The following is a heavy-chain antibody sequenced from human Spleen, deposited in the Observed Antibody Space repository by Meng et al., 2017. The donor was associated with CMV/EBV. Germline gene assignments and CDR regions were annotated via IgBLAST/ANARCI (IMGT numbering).Heavy chain of an antibody. CDR2: INPNSGGT. V-gene: IGHV1-2*02. D-gene: IGHD4-11*01. CDR3: ARWYGNYGN. J-gene: IGHJ4*02. CDR1: GYTLSGYY. Sequence: KVSCKASGYTLSGYYMHWVRQTPEQGLEWMGWINPNSGGTNYAQKFQGRVTMTRDTSISTAYMELSRLRSDDTAVYYCARWYGNYGNWGQGTLVTVSS.